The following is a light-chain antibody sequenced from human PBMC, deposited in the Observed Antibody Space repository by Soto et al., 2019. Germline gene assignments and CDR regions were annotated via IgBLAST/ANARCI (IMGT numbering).Light chain of an antibody. Sequence: QSVLTQPPSVSGAPGQRVTISCTGSSSNIGAGYDVHWYQQLPGTPPKLLIYGNSNRPSGVPDRFSGSKSGTSASLAITGLQAEDEADYYCQSYDSSLNGWVFGGGTKLTVL. CDR3: QSYDSSLNGWV. CDR1: SSNIGAGYD. CDR2: GNS. V-gene: IGLV1-40*01. J-gene: IGLJ3*02.